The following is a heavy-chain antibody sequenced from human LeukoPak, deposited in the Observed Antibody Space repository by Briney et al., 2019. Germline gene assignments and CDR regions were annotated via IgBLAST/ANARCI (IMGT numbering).Heavy chain of an antibody. CDR2: IYYSGST. CDR1: GGSISSYY. Sequence: SETLSLTCTVSGGSISSYYRSWIRQPPGKGLEWIGYIYYSGSTNYNPSLKSRVTISVDTSKNQFSLKLSSVTAADTAVYYCAREIAAAGTGDYYYMDVWGKGTTVTVSS. D-gene: IGHD6-13*01. V-gene: IGHV4-59*01. CDR3: AREIAAAGTGDYYYMDV. J-gene: IGHJ6*03.